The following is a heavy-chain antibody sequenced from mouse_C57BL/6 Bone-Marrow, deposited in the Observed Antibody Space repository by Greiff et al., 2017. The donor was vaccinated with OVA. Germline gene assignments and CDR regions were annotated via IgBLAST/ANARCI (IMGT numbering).Heavy chain of an antibody. CDR3: ARGTYDYSNLYAMDY. Sequence: VQLQQSGAELVKPGASVKMSCKASGYTFTTYPIEWVKQNPGKSLEWIGNFHPYTDDTKYNEKFKGKATLTVEKSSSTVYLELSRLTSDDSAVKYYARGTYDYSNLYAMDYWGQGTSVTVSS. D-gene: IGHD2-5*01. J-gene: IGHJ4*01. CDR2: FHPYTDDT. V-gene: IGHV1-47*01. CDR1: GYTFTTYP.